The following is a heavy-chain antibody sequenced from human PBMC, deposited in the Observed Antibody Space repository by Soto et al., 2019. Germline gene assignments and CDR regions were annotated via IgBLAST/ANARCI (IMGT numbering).Heavy chain of an antibody. CDR3: ARDNPGTTDDAFDI. D-gene: IGHD1-7*01. CDR1: GFTVSSSY. CDR2: IYRGGTT. J-gene: IGHJ3*02. Sequence: EVQLVESGGGLIQPGGSLRLSCAASGFTVSSSYMNWVRQAPGKGLEWISLIYRGGTTYYADSVKGRFTISRDNSKNTLYRQMNSLRAEDTAVYYCARDNPGTTDDAFDIWGQGTMVTVSS. V-gene: IGHV3-53*01.